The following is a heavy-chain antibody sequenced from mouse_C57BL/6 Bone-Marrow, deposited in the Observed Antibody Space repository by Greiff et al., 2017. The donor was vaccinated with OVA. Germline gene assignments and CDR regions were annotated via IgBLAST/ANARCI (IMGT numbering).Heavy chain of an antibody. D-gene: IGHD1-1*01. CDR2: ISYDGSN. V-gene: IGHV3-6*01. Sequence: EVQLQESGPGLVKPSQSLSLTCSVTGYSITSGYYWNWIRQFPGNKLEWMGYISYDGSNNYNPSLKNRISITRDTSKNQFFLKLNSVTTEDTATYYCARHYGSSSYFDYWGQGTTLTVSS. CDR1: GYSITSGYY. J-gene: IGHJ2*01. CDR3: ARHYGSSSYFDY.